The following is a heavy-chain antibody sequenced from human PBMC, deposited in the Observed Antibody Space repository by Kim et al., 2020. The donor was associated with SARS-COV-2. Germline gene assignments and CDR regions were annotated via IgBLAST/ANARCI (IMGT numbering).Heavy chain of an antibody. J-gene: IGHJ4*02. Sequence: GGSLRLSCAASGFTFSSYAMHWVRQAPGKGLEWVAVISYDGSNKYYADSVKGRFTISRDNSKNTLYLQMNSLRAEDTAVYYCAREVGGWYVDYWGQGTL. CDR2: ISYDGSNK. D-gene: IGHD6-19*01. V-gene: IGHV3-30*04. CDR1: GFTFSSYA. CDR3: AREVGGWYVDY.